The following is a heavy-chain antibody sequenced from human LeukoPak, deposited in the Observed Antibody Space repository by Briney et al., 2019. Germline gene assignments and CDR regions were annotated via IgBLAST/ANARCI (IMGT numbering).Heavy chain of an antibody. V-gene: IGHV4-34*01. CDR1: GGSFSGYY. CDR2: INHSGST. CDR3: ARGYYYYYMDV. J-gene: IGHJ6*03. Sequence: SETLSLTCAVYGGSFSGYYWSWIRQPPGKGLEWIGEINHSGSTNYNPSLRSRVTISVDTSKNQFSLKLSSVTAADTAVYYCARGYYYYYMDVWGKGTTVTVSS.